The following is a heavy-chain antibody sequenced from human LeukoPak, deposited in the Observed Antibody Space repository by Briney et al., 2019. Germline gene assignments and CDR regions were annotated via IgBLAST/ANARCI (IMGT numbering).Heavy chain of an antibody. D-gene: IGHD3-10*01. J-gene: IGHJ4*02. CDR1: GFTFSSYG. Sequence: GGSLRLSCAVSGFTFSSYGMHWVRQAPGKGLEWVAVISYDGSNKYYADSVKGRFTISRDNSKNTLYLQMNSLRAEDTAVYYCTTERPSHYGSGTPNDYWGQGTLVTVSS. CDR2: ISYDGSNK. CDR3: TTERPSHYGSGTPNDY. V-gene: IGHV3-30*03.